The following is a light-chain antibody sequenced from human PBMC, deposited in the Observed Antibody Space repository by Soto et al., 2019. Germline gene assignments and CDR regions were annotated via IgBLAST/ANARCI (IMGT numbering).Light chain of an antibody. CDR1: QGVINY. CDR2: DTS. J-gene: IGKJ4*01. V-gene: IGKV3-11*01. Sequence: EIVLTQSPGTLSLSPVGRATLSCRARQGVINYLAWYQQKPGQAPRLLIYDTSNRATGIPARFSGSGSGTDFTLIISSLEPEDFAVYYCQQRANWPLTFGGGTKVDIK. CDR3: QQRANWPLT.